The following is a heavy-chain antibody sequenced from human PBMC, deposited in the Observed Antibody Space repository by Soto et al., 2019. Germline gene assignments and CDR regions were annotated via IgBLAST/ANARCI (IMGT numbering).Heavy chain of an antibody. CDR1: GFPFNNYP. V-gene: IGHV3-23*01. CDR2: IRNSGGST. J-gene: IGHJ2*01. D-gene: IGHD3-10*01. CDR3: AKCDFGDPNWYFDF. Sequence: EVQLLESGGGLVQPGGSLRLSCAASGFPFNNYPLSWVRQAPGKGLEWVATIRNSGGSTAYAVSVKGRFSISRDQAKNTLHLQMNSLRGEDTAVYYCAKCDFGDPNWYFDFWGRGTLVTVSS.